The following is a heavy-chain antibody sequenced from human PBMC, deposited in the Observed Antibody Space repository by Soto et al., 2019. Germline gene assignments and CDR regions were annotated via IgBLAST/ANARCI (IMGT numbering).Heavy chain of an antibody. V-gene: IGHV5-51*01. CDR3: ARGVGATTYGMDV. D-gene: IGHD1-26*01. CDR2: IFPGDSDT. CDR1: GYSFTNYW. Sequence: PGESLKISCKGSGYSFTNYWIGWVRQMPGKGLEWMGIIFPGDSDTRYNPSFQGQVTISADKSISTAYLQWSSLKASDTAMYYCARGVGATTYGMDVWGQGTTVTVSS. J-gene: IGHJ6*02.